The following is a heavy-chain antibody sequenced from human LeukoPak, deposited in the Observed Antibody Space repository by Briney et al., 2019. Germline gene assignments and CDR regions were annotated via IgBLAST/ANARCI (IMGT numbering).Heavy chain of an antibody. J-gene: IGHJ6*03. CDR3: AGTRGYCSGGSCYFNDYYYMDV. CDR1: GYTFTSYG. D-gene: IGHD2-15*01. CDR2: ISAYNGNT. Sequence: ASVKVSCKASGYTFTSYGISWVRQAPGQGLEWMGWISAYNGNTNYAQKLQGRVTMTTDTSTSTAYMELRSLRSDDTAVYYCAGTRGYCSGGSCYFNDYYYMDVWGKGTTVTVSS. V-gene: IGHV1-18*01.